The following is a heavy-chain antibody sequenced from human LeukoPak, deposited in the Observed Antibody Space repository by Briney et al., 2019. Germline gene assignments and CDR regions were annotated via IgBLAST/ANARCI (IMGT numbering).Heavy chain of an antibody. D-gene: IGHD5-24*01. CDR3: ARHPVIWPQYPS. J-gene: IGHJ5*02. CDR1: GGSISSSNYY. CDR2: IYYSGSA. V-gene: IGHV4-39*01. Sequence: SETLSLTCTVSGGSISSSNYYWGWIRQPPGKRLEWIGSIYYSGSAYYNPSLKSRVTISVDTSKNQFSLKLTSVTAADTAVYYCARHPVIWPQYPSWGQGTLVTVSS.